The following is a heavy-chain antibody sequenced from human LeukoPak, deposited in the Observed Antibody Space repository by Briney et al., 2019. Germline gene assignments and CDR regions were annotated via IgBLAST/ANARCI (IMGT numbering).Heavy chain of an antibody. D-gene: IGHD4-23*01. CDR1: GYTFTGYY. Sequence: GASVKVSCKASGYTFTGYYMHWVRQAPGQGLEWMGWINPHSGGTNYAQKFQGRVTMTRDTSISTAYMELSRLRSDDTAVYYCARDLRWYNHSYGYWGQGTLVTVSS. V-gene: IGHV1-2*02. CDR2: INPHSGGT. J-gene: IGHJ4*02. CDR3: ARDLRWYNHSYGY.